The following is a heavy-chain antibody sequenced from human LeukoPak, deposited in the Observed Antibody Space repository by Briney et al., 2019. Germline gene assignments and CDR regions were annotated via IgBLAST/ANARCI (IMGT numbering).Heavy chain of an antibody. CDR3: ARGGGDYGDYACDY. D-gene: IGHD4-17*01. CDR1: GGSISSYY. Sequence: SETLSLTCTVSGGSISSYYWSWIRQPPGKGLEWIGYIYYSGSTNYNPSLKSRVTISVDTSKNQFSLKLSSVTAADTAVYYCARGGGDYGDYACDYWGQGTLVTVSS. CDR2: IYYSGST. V-gene: IGHV4-59*01. J-gene: IGHJ4*02.